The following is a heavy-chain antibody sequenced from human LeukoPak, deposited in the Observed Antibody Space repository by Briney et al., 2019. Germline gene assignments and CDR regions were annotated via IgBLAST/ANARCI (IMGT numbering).Heavy chain of an antibody. D-gene: IGHD2-2*03. CDR2: IRSTPDGGAT. Sequence: PGGSLRLSCAASGFTFISSWMTWVRQAPGKGLGWVGRIRSTPDGGATDYVAPVKGRFTISRDDSKNTLYLQMSSLRTEDTAVYYCATDLHFGYCTATSCANYWGQGTLVTVSS. CDR1: GFTFISSW. V-gene: IGHV3-15*01. CDR3: ATDLHFGYCTATSCANY. J-gene: IGHJ4*02.